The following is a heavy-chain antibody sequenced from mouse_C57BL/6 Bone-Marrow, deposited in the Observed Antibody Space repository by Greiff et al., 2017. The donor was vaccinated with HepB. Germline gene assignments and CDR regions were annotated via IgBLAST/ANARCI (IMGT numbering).Heavy chain of an antibody. CDR1: GYSITSGYY. J-gene: IGHJ2*01. V-gene: IGHV3-6*01. CDR3: ARGGLYDGYYSY. CDR2: ISYDGSN. D-gene: IGHD2-3*01. Sequence: VQLQQSGPGLVKPSQSLSLTCSVTGYSITSGYYWNWIRQFPGNKLEWMGYISYDGSNNYNPSLKNRISITRDTSKNQFFLKLNSVTTEDTATYYCARGGLYDGYYSYWGQGTTLTVSS.